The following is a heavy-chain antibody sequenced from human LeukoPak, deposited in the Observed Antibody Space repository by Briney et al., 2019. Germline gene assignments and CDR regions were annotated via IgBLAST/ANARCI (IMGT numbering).Heavy chain of an antibody. Sequence: GGSLRLSCAASGFTFSHHNMNWVRQVPGKGLESVSYISSSGNTIYYADSVKGRFTISRDNAHGSLYLQMNSLRVEDTAIHYCARDLYYGSASPRLDYWGQGTLVTVSS. CDR3: ARDLYYGSASPRLDY. V-gene: IGHV3-48*01. CDR2: ISSSGNTI. D-gene: IGHD3-10*01. J-gene: IGHJ4*02. CDR1: GFTFSHHN.